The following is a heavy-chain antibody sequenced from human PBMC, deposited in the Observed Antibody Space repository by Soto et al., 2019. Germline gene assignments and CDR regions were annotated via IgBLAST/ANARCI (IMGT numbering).Heavy chain of an antibody. CDR3: AREYIACGGMFATKYGMDF. J-gene: IGHJ6*02. D-gene: IGHD3-16*01. CDR1: GYTFTSYG. CDR2: ISAYSGNT. Sequence: ASVKVSCKASGYTFTSYGISWVRQAPGQGLEWMGWISAYSGNTNYAQKLQGRVTMTTDTSTSTAYMELRSLRSDDTAVYYCAREYIACGGMFATKYGMDFWGQGTPVTVSS. V-gene: IGHV1-18*01.